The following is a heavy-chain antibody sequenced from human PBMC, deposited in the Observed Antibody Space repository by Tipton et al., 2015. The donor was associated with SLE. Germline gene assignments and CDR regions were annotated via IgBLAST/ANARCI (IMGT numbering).Heavy chain of an antibody. CDR2: IYYSGST. CDR3: ARWGLGYCSSTSCYADY. V-gene: IGHV4-59*08. CDR1: GGSISSHY. D-gene: IGHD2-2*01. Sequence: TLSLTCTVSGGSISSHYWSWIRQPPGKGLEWIGYIYYSGSTYYNPSLKSRVTISVDTSKNQFSLKLSSVTAADTAVYYCARWGLGYCSSTSCYADYWGQGTLVTVSS. J-gene: IGHJ4*02.